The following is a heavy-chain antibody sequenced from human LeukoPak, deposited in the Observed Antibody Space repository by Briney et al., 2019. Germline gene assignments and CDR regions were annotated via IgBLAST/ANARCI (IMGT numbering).Heavy chain of an antibody. V-gene: IGHV3-23*01. D-gene: IGHD6-19*01. CDR3: AKVTSRGTSVAGAFDY. J-gene: IGHJ4*02. Sequence: PGGSLRLSCAASGFTFSTYAMSWARQAPGKGLEWVSVISGSGGSTNYADSVKGRFTISRDNSKNTLFLQMSSLRAEDTAVYYCAKVTSRGTSVAGAFDYWGQGTLVTVSS. CDR1: GFTFSTYA. CDR2: ISGSGGST.